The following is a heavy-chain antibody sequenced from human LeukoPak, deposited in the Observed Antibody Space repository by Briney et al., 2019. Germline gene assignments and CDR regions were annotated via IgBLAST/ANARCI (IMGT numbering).Heavy chain of an antibody. V-gene: IGHV4-61*02. CDR1: GGSISSDLYY. J-gene: IGHJ5*02. D-gene: IGHD3-3*01. Sequence: KSSQTLSLTCTVYGGSISSDLYYWNWIRQPAGKGLEWIGRFYNSGRTNFNPSLKSRVTISADTSKNQFSLKLRSVTAADTAVYYCARGDLKSDWFDPWGQGTLVTVSS. CDR3: ARGDLKSDWFDP. CDR2: FYNSGRT.